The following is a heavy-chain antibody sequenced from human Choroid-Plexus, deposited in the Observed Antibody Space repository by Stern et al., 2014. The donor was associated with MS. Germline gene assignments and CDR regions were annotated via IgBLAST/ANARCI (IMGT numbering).Heavy chain of an antibody. CDR2: VSYDGSNK. V-gene: IGHV3-30*18. CDR3: AKDRQYLTYFFDH. J-gene: IGHJ5*02. CDR1: GFTFGSCA. D-gene: IGHD2/OR15-2a*01. Sequence: VQLVXSGGGVVQPGRPLRLSCVASGFTFGSCAMHWVRQAPGKGLEWGAGVSYDGSNKYYADSGKGRFTISRDNSQNTLYMQMSSLRPEDTAVYYCAKDRQYLTYFFDHWGQGSLVTVSS.